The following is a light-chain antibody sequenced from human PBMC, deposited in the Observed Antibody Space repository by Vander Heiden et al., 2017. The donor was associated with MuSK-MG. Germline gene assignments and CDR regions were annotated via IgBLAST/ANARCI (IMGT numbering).Light chain of an antibody. CDR1: SSDVGSYNL. Sequence: QPALTQPASVSGSPGQSITISCTGTSSDVGSYNLVSWYQQHPGKAPKLIIYEVSKRPSGISNRFSGSKTGNTASLTISGLQPEDETDYYCCSYAGDSYVIFGGGTTLTVL. CDR2: EVS. V-gene: IGLV2-23*02. CDR3: CSYAGDSYVI. J-gene: IGLJ2*01.